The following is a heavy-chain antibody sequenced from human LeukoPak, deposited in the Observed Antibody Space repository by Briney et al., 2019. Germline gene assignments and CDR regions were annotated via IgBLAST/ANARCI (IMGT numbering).Heavy chain of an antibody. CDR3: AKGGGYEAQYYYYYLDV. V-gene: IGHV3-23*01. Sequence: GGSLRLSCAASGFTFSSYGMSWVRQAPGKGLEWVSGIRSSGDSTYYADSVKGRFTISRDNSKNTLYLQMNSLRAEDTAVYYCAKGGGYEAQYYYYYLDVWGKGTTVTISS. D-gene: IGHD5-12*01. CDR2: IRSSGDST. CDR1: GFTFSSYG. J-gene: IGHJ6*03.